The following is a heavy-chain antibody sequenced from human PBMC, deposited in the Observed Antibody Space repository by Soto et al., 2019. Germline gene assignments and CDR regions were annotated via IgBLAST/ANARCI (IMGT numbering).Heavy chain of an antibody. D-gene: IGHD5-18*01. CDR1: GYILTGYS. V-gene: IGHV1-2*02. CDR3: AQGYGSSPNMELRFGMDV. CDR2: IDPNSGAT. J-gene: IGHJ6*02. Sequence: QVYLVQSGAEVRRPGASVKVSCTAFGYILTGYSLHWVRQARGQGLEWMGWIDPNSGATNSAERFHGRVSMTRDTSISAAYLELSSLRSDDTAVYYCAQGYGSSPNMELRFGMDVWGQGTTISVSS.